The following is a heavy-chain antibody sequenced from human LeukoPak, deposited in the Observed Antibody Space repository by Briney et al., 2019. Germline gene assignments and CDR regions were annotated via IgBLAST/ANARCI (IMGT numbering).Heavy chain of an antibody. CDR2: IRYDGSNK. Sequence: GGSLRLSCAASGSTFSSYWMSWVRQAPGKGLEWVAFIRYDGSNKYYADSVKGRFTISRDNSKDTLYLQMNSLRGEDTAVYYCAKDGDTMSGTYYYDMDVWGKGTTVTIS. V-gene: IGHV3-30*02. D-gene: IGHD1-26*01. CDR1: GSTFSSYW. J-gene: IGHJ6*03. CDR3: AKDGDTMSGTYYYDMDV.